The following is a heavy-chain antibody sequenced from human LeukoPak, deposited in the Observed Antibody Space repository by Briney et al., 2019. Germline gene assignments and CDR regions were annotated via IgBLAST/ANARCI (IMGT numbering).Heavy chain of an antibody. D-gene: IGHD4-17*01. CDR1: GFTFGSYG. CDR2: VSIGGSFI. CDR3: AGNKINTVTTGWYFDL. V-gene: IGHV3-21*01. J-gene: IGHJ2*01. Sequence: GGSLRLSCAASGFTFGSYGMNWVRQAPGKGLEWVSFVSIGGSFIYYADSVKGRFTISRDDAKNSLYLQMNSLTAEDTAEYYCAGNKINTVTTGWYFDLWGRGTLVSVSS.